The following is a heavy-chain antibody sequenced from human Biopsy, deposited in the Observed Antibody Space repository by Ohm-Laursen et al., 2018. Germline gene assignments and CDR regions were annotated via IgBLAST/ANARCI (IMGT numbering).Heavy chain of an antibody. J-gene: IGHJ4*02. CDR2: ISYTGDT. D-gene: IGHD4-11*01. CDR3: ARSNGYGDYRFDD. V-gene: IGHV4-59*01. CDR1: GGSISSDY. Sequence: SETLSLTCTVSGGSISSDYWSWIRQTPGKGLEWIGYISYTGDTNYNPSLESRITISLDTSKNQFSLTLSPVTAADTAVYYCARSNGYGDYRFDDWGQGTLVTVAS.